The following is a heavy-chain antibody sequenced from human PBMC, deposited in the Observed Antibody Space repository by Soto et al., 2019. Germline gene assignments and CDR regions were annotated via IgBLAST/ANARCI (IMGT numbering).Heavy chain of an antibody. V-gene: IGHV4-34*01. D-gene: IGHD6-6*01. J-gene: IGHJ6*02. CDR3: ARGRAARPRGYYYYYYGMDV. Sequence: LEWIGEINHSGSTNYNPSLKSRVTISVDTSKNQFSLKLSSVTAADTAVYYCARGRAARPRGYYYYYYGMDVWGQGTTVTVSS. CDR2: INHSGST.